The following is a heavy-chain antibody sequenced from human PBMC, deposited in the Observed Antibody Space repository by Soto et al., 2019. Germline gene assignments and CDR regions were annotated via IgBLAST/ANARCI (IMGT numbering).Heavy chain of an antibody. CDR2: NSWDGGTT. D-gene: IGHD6-13*01. Sequence: GGSLRLSCAASGFTLSRYTMHWVRQAPGKGLEWVALNSWDGGTTYYADSVKGRFTISRDNSKNTLYLQMSSLGGEDMAVYYCVKERKAAAGTLKFVGMAVWGQGTTVTVSS. CDR1: GFTLSRYT. V-gene: IGHV3-64D*06. CDR3: VKERKAAAGTLKFVGMAV. J-gene: IGHJ6*02.